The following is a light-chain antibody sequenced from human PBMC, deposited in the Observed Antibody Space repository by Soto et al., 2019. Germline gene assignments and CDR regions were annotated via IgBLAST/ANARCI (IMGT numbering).Light chain of an antibody. J-gene: IGKJ3*01. CDR3: QHLDNWVT. CDR1: QDIRKF. Sequence: DIPMTQSPSSLSASVGDRVTITCQASQDIRKFLNWYQQKPGKAPKLLINDASNLETGVPSRFIGSGSGTDCNCTINRLQDDEIGAYDCQHLDNWVTFGPGTKVDIK. CDR2: DAS. V-gene: IGKV1-33*01.